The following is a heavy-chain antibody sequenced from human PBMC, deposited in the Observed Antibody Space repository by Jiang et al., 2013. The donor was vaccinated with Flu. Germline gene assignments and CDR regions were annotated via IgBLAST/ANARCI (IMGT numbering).Heavy chain of an antibody. CDR2: TRYISRRLT. CDR1: GDSISNNVVA. Sequence: SQTLSLTCVISGDSISNNVVAWNWVRQSPSRGLQWLGKTRYISRRLTEYSVSMQGRITITPDASKNQFSLQLDSATPEDTAIYYCVRDYNWAFDSWGQGTLVTVSS. CDR3: VRDYNWAFDS. J-gene: IGHJ4*02. V-gene: IGHV6-1*01. D-gene: IGHD1-1*01.